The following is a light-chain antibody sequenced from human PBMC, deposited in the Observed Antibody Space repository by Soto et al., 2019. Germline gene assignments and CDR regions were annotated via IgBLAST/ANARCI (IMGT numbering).Light chain of an antibody. Sequence: DIQMTQSPSSLSASVGDRVTITCRASQSISSYLNWYQQKPGKAPKLLIYAASSLQSGVPSRFRGSGSWTDFTLTISSLQPEDFATYYCQQSYSTPITFGQGIRLEIK. CDR1: QSISSY. CDR3: QQSYSTPIT. CDR2: AAS. V-gene: IGKV1-39*01. J-gene: IGKJ5*01.